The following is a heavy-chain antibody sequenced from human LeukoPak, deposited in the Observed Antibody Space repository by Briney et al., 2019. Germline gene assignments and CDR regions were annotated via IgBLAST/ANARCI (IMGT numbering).Heavy chain of an antibody. Sequence: SETLSLTCAVYGGSFSGYYWSWIRQPPGKGLAWIGEINHSGSTDYNPSLKSRVTISVDTSKNQFSLKLSSVTAADTAVYYCARGRYGDIVATITGDAFDIWGQGTMVSVSS. CDR3: ARGRYGDIVATITGDAFDI. CDR1: GGSFSGYY. J-gene: IGHJ3*02. CDR2: INHSGST. D-gene: IGHD5-12*01. V-gene: IGHV4-34*01.